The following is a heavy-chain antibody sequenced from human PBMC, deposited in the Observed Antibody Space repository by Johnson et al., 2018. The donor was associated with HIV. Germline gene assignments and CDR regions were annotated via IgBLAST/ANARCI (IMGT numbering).Heavy chain of an antibody. V-gene: IGHV3-74*02. J-gene: IGHJ3*02. CDR3: ARAYSYGAFDI. D-gene: IGHD3-16*01. Sequence: VQLVESGGGLVQPGGSLRLSCAASGFTFSDYYMSWIRQAPGKGLEWVSGINWNGDGKSTTYADSVKGRFTISRDNAKNTLYLQMNSLRAEDTAIYYCARAYSYGAFDIWGQGTMVTVSS. CDR1: GFTFSDYY. CDR2: INWNGDGKST.